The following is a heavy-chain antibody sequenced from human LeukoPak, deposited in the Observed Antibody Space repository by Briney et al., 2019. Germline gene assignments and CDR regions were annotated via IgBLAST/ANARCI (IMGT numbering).Heavy chain of an antibody. Sequence: SETLSLTCTVSGGSISSSGYYWGWIRQPPGKGLEWIGSIYYSGSTYYNPSLKSRVTISVDTSKKQFSLKLSSVTAADTAIYYCAKHYMGSSYNRGLDSWGQGTLVTVSS. CDR2: IYYSGST. V-gene: IGHV4-39*01. D-gene: IGHD3-10*01. CDR1: GGSISSSGYY. CDR3: AKHYMGSSYNRGLDS. J-gene: IGHJ4*02.